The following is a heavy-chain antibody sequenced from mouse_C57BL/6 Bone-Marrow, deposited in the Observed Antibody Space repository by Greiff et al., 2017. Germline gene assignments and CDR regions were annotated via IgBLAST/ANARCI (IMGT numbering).Heavy chain of an antibody. CDR2: IWSGGST. CDR1: GFSLTSYG. D-gene: IGHD1-1*01. CDR3: ARIQLRSY. J-gene: IGHJ3*01. Sequence: QVQLKESGPGLVQPSQSLSITCTVSGFSLTSYGVPWFRQSPGQGLAWLGVIWSGGSTDYNAAFISRLSISKDNSKSQVFFKMNSLQADDTAIYYCARIQLRSYWGQGTLVTVSA. V-gene: IGHV2-2*01.